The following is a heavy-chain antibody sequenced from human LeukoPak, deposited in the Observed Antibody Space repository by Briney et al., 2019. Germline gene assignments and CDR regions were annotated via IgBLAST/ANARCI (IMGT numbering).Heavy chain of an antibody. J-gene: IGHJ4*02. Sequence: SVKVSCKASGGTFSSYAISWVRQAPGQGLEWMGGVIPIFGTANYAQKFQGRVTITTDESTSTAYMELSSLRSEDTAVYYCARDNWNYGTIDYWGQGTLVTVST. CDR1: GGTFSSYA. D-gene: IGHD1-7*01. V-gene: IGHV1-69*05. CDR3: ARDNWNYGTIDY. CDR2: VIPIFGTA.